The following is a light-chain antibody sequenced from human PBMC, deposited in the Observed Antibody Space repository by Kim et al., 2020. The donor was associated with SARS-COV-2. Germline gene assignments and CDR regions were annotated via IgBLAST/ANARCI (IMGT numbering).Light chain of an antibody. Sequence: LTQPPSVSKALGQTATLTCTGNSYNVGDQGAAWLQQHQGHPPRLLSSRDNNRPSGVSERFSASRSGNTASLTITGLQPEDEADYYCSTWDSSLIVWMFGGGTQLTVL. CDR2: RDN. CDR1: SYNVGDQG. V-gene: IGLV10-54*04. J-gene: IGLJ3*02. CDR3: STWDSSLIVWM.